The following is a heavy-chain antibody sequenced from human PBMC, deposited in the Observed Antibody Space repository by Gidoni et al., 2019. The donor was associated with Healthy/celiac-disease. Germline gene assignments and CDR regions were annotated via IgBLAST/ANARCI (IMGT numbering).Heavy chain of an antibody. CDR3: ARDRTMADSSKGY. J-gene: IGHJ4*02. CDR1: GFTFSSYG. CDR2: IWYDGSNK. D-gene: IGHD3-10*01. V-gene: IGHV3-33*01. Sequence: QVQLVESGGGVVQPGRSLRLSCAASGFTFSSYGMHWVRQAPGKGLEWVAVIWYDGSNKYYADSVKGRFTISRDNSKNTLYLQMNSLRAEDTAVYYCARDRTMADSSKGYWGQGTLVTVSS.